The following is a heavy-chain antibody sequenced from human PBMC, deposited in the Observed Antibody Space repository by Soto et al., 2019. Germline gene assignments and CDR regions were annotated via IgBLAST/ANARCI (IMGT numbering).Heavy chain of an antibody. J-gene: IGHJ5*02. Sequence: EVQLVESGGGLVQPGGSLRLSCAASGFTFSSYSMNWVRQAPGKGLEWVSYISSSSSTIYYADSAKGRFTISRDNAKNSLYLQMNSLRAEDTAVYYCARGKEYNWFDPWGQGTLVTVSS. D-gene: IGHD3-10*01. CDR1: GFTFSSYS. V-gene: IGHV3-48*01. CDR3: ARGKEYNWFDP. CDR2: ISSSSSTI.